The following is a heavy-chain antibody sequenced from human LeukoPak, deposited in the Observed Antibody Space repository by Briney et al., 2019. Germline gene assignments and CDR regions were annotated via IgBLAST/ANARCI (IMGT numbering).Heavy chain of an antibody. V-gene: IGHV4-39*07. CDR3: ARIGV. D-gene: IGHD3-10*01. CDR2: INHSGST. J-gene: IGHJ4*02. CDR1: GGSISSSSYY. Sequence: PSETLSLTCTVSGGSISSSSYYWSWIRQPPGKGLEWIGEINHSGSTNYNPSLKSRVTISVDTSKNQFSLKLSSVTAADTAVYYCARIGVWGQGTLVTVSS.